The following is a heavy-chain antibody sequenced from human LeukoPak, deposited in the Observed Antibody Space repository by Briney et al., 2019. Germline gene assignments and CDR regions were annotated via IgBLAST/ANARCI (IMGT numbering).Heavy chain of an antibody. Sequence: GGSLRLSCAASGFTFSSHAMSWVRQAPGEGVEWVSAISGSGGSTYYADSVKGRFTISRDNSKNTLYLQMNSLRAEDTAVYYCAKLLAADYYDSSGYSSRSLDYWGQGTLVTVSS. J-gene: IGHJ4*02. CDR3: AKLLAADYYDSSGYSSRSLDY. CDR2: ISGSGGST. CDR1: GFTFSSHA. D-gene: IGHD3-22*01. V-gene: IGHV3-23*01.